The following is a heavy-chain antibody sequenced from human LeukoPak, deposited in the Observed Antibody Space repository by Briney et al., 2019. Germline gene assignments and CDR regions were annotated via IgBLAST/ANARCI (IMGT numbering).Heavy chain of an antibody. CDR3: ARAIGVVDCNDKCCKPDYFDS. D-gene: IGHD2/OR15-2a*01. Sequence: GGSLRLSCAASGFAVRSAFMNWVRQAPGNGLEWVSLLSSGGHTFYADSLKGRFTLARDDSENKLYLQMSSLRAEDTAVYFCARAIGVVDCNDKCCKPDYFDSWGQGTLVSVSS. V-gene: IGHV3-66*01. CDR2: LSSGGHT. J-gene: IGHJ4*02. CDR1: GFAVRSAF.